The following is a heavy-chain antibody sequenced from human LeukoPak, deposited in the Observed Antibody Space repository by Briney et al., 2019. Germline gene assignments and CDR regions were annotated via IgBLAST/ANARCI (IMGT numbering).Heavy chain of an antibody. CDR2: IYHSGST. CDR1: GGSISSSNW. Sequence: SETLSLTCAVSGGSISSSNWWSWVRQPPVKGLEWIGEIYHSGSTNYNPSLKSRVTISVDKSKNQFSLKLSSVTAADTAVYYCASSRPYDAFDIWGQETMVTVSS. CDR3: ASSRPYDAFDI. V-gene: IGHV4-4*02. J-gene: IGHJ3*02.